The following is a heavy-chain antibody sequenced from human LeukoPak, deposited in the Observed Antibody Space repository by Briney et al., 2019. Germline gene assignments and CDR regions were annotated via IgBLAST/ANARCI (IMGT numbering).Heavy chain of an antibody. D-gene: IGHD5-24*01. J-gene: IGHJ4*02. CDR3: AKVRWPQSLINHFDY. CDR1: GFTFSSYA. Sequence: GGSLRLSCAASGFTFSSYAMSWVRQAPGKGLEWVSAISGSGGSTYYADSVKGRFTISRDNSKNTLYLQMNSLRAEDTAVYYCAKVRWPQSLINHFDYWGQGTLVTVSS. CDR2: ISGSGGST. V-gene: IGHV3-23*01.